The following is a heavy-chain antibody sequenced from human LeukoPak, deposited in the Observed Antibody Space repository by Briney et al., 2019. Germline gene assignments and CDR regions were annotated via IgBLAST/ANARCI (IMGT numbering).Heavy chain of an antibody. CDR2: ISPSGTDI. CDR3: ARSPRYYYYYMDV. D-gene: IGHD1-14*01. Sequence: GGSLRLSCAVSGFTFTDTYMTWIRQAPGKGLESLSYISPSGTDISYADSVKGRFTISRDNAKNSLYLQMNSLRAEDTAVYYCARSPRYYYYYMDVWGKGTTVTVSS. CDR1: GFTFTDTY. J-gene: IGHJ6*03. V-gene: IGHV3-11*04.